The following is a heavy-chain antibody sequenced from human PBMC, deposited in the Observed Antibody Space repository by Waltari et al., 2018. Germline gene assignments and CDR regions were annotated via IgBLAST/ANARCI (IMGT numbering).Heavy chain of an antibody. J-gene: IGHJ6*02. Sequence: QVQLQESGPGLVKPSETLSLTCTVSGCSFFSYYWSWIRQTPGKGLEWIGYIYSSGETKYNPSLKSRVTISLDTSKSQLSLRLNSVTAPDTAAYYCARGNYYYGMDVWGQGTTVIVSS. CDR2: IYSSGET. V-gene: IGHV4-59*01. CDR1: GCSFFSYY. CDR3: ARGNYYYGMDV.